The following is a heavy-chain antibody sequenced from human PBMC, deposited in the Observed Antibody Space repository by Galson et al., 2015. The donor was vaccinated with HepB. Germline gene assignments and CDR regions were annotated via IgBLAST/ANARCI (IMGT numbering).Heavy chain of an antibody. CDR3: ARDESITMVRGVMGDY. V-gene: IGHV3-48*02. CDR2: ISSSSSTI. Sequence: SLRLSCAASGFTFSSYSMNWVRQAPGKGLEWVSYISSSSSTIYYADSVKGRFTISRDNAKNSLYLQMNSLRDEDTAVYYCARDESITMVRGVMGDYWGQGTLVTVSS. CDR1: GFTFSSYS. J-gene: IGHJ4*02. D-gene: IGHD3-10*01.